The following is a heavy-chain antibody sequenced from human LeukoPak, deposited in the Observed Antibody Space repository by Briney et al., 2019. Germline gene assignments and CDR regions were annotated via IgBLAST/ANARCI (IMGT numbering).Heavy chain of an antibody. CDR1: GYTLTTYH. CDR3: ARTTSFTASGYDY. CDR2: VNPYSGDR. V-gene: IGHV1-8*03. J-gene: IGHJ4*02. D-gene: IGHD6-25*01. Sequence: ASVKGCCKTSGYTLTTYHINWVRQATGQGLEWLGWVNPYSGDRGYAQKFQGRLSITSDTSISTAYMELGSLRSDDTAVYFCARTTSFTASGYDYWGQGTLVTVSS.